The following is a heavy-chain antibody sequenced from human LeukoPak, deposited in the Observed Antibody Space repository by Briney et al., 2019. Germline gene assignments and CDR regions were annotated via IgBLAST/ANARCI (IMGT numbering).Heavy chain of an antibody. J-gene: IGHJ4*02. CDR1: GFTISNYP. CDR2: ISYDGTNN. V-gene: IGHV3-30*04. CDR3: AASQTTDYDPLDY. D-gene: IGHD4-17*01. Sequence: AGTLRLSCAASGFTISNYPMPEIPQAPGKGLLWVAVISYDGTNNYYTDPVKGRFTSSRYNSKNTLHLQMTRLRAEVTAVYYCAASQTTDYDPLDYWGQGTLVTVSS.